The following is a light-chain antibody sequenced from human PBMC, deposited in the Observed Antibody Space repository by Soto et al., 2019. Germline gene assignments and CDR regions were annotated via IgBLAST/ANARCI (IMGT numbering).Light chain of an antibody. V-gene: IGKV1-5*03. CDR3: QQYNSYPST. J-gene: IGKJ1*01. CDR1: QSISSW. CDR2: KAS. Sequence: DIQMTQSPSTLSASVGDRVTLTCRASQSISSWLAWYQQKPGKAPKLLIYKASSLESGVPSRFSGSGSGTEFTLTISSLQPDDFATYYCQQYNSYPSTFGQGTKV.